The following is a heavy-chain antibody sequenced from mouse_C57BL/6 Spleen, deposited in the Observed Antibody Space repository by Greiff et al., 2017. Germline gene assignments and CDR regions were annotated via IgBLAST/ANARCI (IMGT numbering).Heavy chain of an antibody. J-gene: IGHJ4*01. V-gene: IGHV1-55*01. CDR1: GYTFTSYW. Sequence: QVQLQQPGAELVKPGASVKMSCKASGYTFTSYWITWVKQRPGQGLEWIGDIYPGSGSTNYNEKFKSKATLTVDTSSSTAYMQLSSLTSEDSAVYYCARGEVYYYGSSYDAMDYWGQGTSVTVSS. CDR3: ARGEVYYYGSSYDAMDY. D-gene: IGHD1-1*01. CDR2: IYPGSGST.